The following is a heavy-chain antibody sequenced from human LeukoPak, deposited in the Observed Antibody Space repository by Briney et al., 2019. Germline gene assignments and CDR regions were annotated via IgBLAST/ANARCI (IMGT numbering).Heavy chain of an antibody. D-gene: IGHD1-26*01. J-gene: IGHJ4*02. CDR2: ISYDGSNK. V-gene: IGHV3-30-3*01. CDR1: GFTFSSYA. CDR3: ARDLNSGSQS. Sequence: GGSLRLSCAASGFTFSSYAMHWVRQAPGKGLEWVAVISYDGSNKYYADSVKGRFTISRDNSKNTLYLQMNSLRAEDTAVYYCARDLNSGSQSWGQGTLVTVSS.